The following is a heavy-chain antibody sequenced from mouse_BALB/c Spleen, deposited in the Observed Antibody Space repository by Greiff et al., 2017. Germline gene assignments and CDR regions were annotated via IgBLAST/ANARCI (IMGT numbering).Heavy chain of an antibody. Sequence: QVHVKQSGAELVKPGASVKLSCKASGYTFTSYYMYWVKQRPGQGLEWIGEINPSNGGTNFNEKFKSKATLTVDKSSSTAYMQLSSLTSEDSAVYYCTRSSTTVAPFAYWGQGTLVTVSA. CDR3: TRSSTTVAPFAY. CDR1: GYTFTSYY. V-gene: IGHV1S81*02. J-gene: IGHJ3*01. CDR2: INPSNGGT. D-gene: IGHD1-1*01.